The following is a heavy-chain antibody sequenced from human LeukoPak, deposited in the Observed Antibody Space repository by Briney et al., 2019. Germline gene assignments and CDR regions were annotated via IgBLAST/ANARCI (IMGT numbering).Heavy chain of an antibody. CDR1: GGSISSYY. CDR2: IYYSGST. CDR3: ARVRYDFWSFDYYFDY. Sequence: SETLSLTCTVSGGSISSYYWSWIRQPPGKGLEWIGYIYYSGSTNHNPSLKSRVAMSVDTSKNQFSLKLSSVTAADTAVYYCARVRYDFWSFDYYFDYWGQGTLVTVSS. V-gene: IGHV4-59*01. D-gene: IGHD3-3*01. J-gene: IGHJ4*02.